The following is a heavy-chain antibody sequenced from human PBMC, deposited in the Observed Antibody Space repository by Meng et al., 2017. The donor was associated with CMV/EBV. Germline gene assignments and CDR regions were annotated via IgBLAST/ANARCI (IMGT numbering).Heavy chain of an antibody. CDR1: GYTFTGYY. CDR2: INPNSGGT. D-gene: IGHD2-2*01. CDR3: AREDIVVVPAATYNWFDP. J-gene: IGHJ5*02. Sequence: ASVKVSCKASGYTFTGYYMHWVRQAPGQGLEWMGWINPNSGGTNYAQKFQGRVTMTRDTSISTAYMELSRLRSDDMAVYYCAREDIVVVPAATYNWFDPWGQGTLVTVSS. V-gene: IGHV1-2*02.